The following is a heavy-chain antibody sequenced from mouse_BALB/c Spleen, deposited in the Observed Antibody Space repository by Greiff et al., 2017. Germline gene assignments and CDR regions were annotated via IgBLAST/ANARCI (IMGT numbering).Heavy chain of an antibody. D-gene: IGHD1-1*01. CDR1: GYAFSSYW. J-gene: IGHJ1*01. V-gene: IGHV1-80*01. CDR2: IYPGDGDT. CDR3: ARSGSSFYWYFDV. Sequence: QVQLKESGAELVRPGSSVKISCKASGYAFSSYWMNWVKQRPGQGLEWIGQIYPGDGDTNYNGKFKGKATLTADKSSSTAYMQLSSLTSEDSAVYFCARSGSSFYWYFDVWGAGTTVTVSS.